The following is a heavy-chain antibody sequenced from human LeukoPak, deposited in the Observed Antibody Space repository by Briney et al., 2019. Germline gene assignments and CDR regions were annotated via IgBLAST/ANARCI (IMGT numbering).Heavy chain of an antibody. CDR3: ASHSRPPNYYYYMDV. CDR1: GGTFSGYA. D-gene: IGHD4-11*01. Sequence: ASVKVSCKASGGTFSGYAISWVRQAPGQGLEWMGGIIPIFGTANYAQKFQGRVTITADESTSTAYMELSSLRSEDTAVYYCASHSRPPNYYYYMDVWGKGTTVTVSS. CDR2: IIPIFGTA. V-gene: IGHV1-69*13. J-gene: IGHJ6*03.